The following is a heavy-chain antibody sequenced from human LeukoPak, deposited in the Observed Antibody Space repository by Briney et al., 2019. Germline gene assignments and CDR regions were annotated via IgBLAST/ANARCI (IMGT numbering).Heavy chain of an antibody. V-gene: IGHV6-1*01. CDR2: TYYRSNWYN. CDR1: GDSVSSNSVA. J-gene: IGHJ4*02. Sequence: SQTLSLTCVISGDSVSSNSVAWNWIRQSPSRGLEWLGRTYYRSNWYNDYAVSVKSRITISPDTSRNQFSLHLNSVTPEDTAVYYCARRRDLYYFDYWGQGTLVTVSS. CDR3: ARRRDLYYFDY.